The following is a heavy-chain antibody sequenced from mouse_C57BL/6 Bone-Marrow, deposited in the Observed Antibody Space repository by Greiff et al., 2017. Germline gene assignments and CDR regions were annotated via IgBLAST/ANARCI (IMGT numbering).Heavy chain of an antibody. Sequence: EVKLMESGGGLVKPGGSLKLSCAASGFTFSSYAMSWVRQTPEKRLEWVATISDGGSYTYYPDNVKGRFTISRDNAKNNLYLQMSHLKSEDTAMYYCARLGSPHFDYGGQGTTLTVSS. CDR1: GFTFSSYA. CDR3: ARLGSPHFDY. CDR2: ISDGGSYT. V-gene: IGHV5-4*03. J-gene: IGHJ2*01. D-gene: IGHD1-1*01.